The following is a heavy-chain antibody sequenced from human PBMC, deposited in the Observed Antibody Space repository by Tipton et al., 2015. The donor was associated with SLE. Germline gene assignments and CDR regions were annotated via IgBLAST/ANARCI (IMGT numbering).Heavy chain of an antibody. D-gene: IGHD4-17*01. V-gene: IGHV4-39*07. J-gene: IGHJ4*02. CDR2: INHSGST. CDR1: GGSISSSSYY. Sequence: TLSLTCTVSGGSISSSSYYWGWIRQSPGKGLEWIGEINHSGSTNYNPSLKSRVTISVDTSKNQFSLKLTSVTAADTAVYYCANLYGDQRDYWGQRTLVTVSS. CDR3: ANLYGDQRDY.